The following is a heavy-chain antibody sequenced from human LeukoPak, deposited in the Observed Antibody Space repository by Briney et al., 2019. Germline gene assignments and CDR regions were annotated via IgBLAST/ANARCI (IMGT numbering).Heavy chain of an antibody. D-gene: IGHD5-18*01. Sequence: PGGSLRLSCAASGFTFSSYSMNWVRQAPGKGLEWVSSISSSSSYIYYADSVKGRFTISRDNAKNTLYLQMNSLRAEDTAVYYCAREFDGYFWDWGQGTLVTVSS. V-gene: IGHV3-21*01. CDR2: ISSSSSYI. J-gene: IGHJ4*02. CDR1: GFTFSSYS. CDR3: AREFDGYFWD.